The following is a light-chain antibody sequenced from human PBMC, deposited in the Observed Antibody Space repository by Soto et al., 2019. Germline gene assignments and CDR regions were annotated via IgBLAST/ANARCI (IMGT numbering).Light chain of an antibody. CDR3: QQRSNWLT. CDR1: QSINTK. V-gene: IGKV3-11*01. CDR2: DAS. J-gene: IGKJ4*01. Sequence: EIVITQSPATLSVSPGGRATLSCRASQSINTKLAWYQQKPGQAPRLLIYDASNRATGIPARFSGSGSGTDFTLTISSLEPEDFAVYYCQQRSNWLTFGGGTKVAIK.